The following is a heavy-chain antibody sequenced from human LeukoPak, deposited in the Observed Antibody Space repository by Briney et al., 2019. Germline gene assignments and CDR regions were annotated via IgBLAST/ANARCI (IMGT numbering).Heavy chain of an antibody. CDR1: GYTFTDYY. CDR2: IKPDSGAT. Sequence: ASVTVSCKPSGYTFTDYYVHWVRQAPGQGLEWLAWIKPDSGATNFAQRFQGRVTMTRDTSVNTVHMELNRLRSDDTAVYYCARDLCHGGSCFHFDSWGQGTLVTVSS. J-gene: IGHJ4*02. D-gene: IGHD2-15*01. V-gene: IGHV1-2*02. CDR3: ARDLCHGGSCFHFDS.